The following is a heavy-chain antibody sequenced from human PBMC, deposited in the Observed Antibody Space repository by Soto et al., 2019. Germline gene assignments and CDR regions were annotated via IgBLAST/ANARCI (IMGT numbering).Heavy chain of an antibody. D-gene: IGHD3-22*01. CDR2: IYYTGNT. Sequence: SETLSLTCAVYGGSFSGYSWTWIRQSPRKGLEWIGSIYYTGNTYYNPSLKSRVTISVDTSKNQFSLKLDSVTAADTAVYFCERHSIWLLLSDYWGQGSLVTVSS. CDR1: GGSFSGYS. J-gene: IGHJ4*02. CDR3: ERHSIWLLLSDY. V-gene: IGHV4-34*01.